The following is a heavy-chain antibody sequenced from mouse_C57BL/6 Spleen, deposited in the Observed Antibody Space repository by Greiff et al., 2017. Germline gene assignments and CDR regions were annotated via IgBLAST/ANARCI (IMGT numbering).Heavy chain of an antibody. CDR2: IYPGGGYT. CDR1: GYTFTNYW. J-gene: IGHJ1*03. CDR3: ARRGPERYFDV. V-gene: IGHV1-63*01. Sequence: VQLQQSGAELVRPGTSVKMSCKASGYTFTNYWIGWAKQRPGHGLEWIGDIYPGGGYTTYNEKFKGKATLTADKSSSTAYMQFSSLTSEDSASYYCARRGPERYFDVWGTGTTVTVSS.